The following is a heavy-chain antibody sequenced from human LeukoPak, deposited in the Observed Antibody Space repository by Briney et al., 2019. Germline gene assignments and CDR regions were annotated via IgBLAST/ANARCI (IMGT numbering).Heavy chain of an antibody. CDR1: GFTFSSYW. D-gene: IGHD6-13*01. CDR3: ARGPLIAAAGTW. J-gene: IGHJ4*02. Sequence: PGGSLRLSCAASGFTFSSYWMSWVRQAPGEGLEWVAKINQDGTEKAYVDSVRDRFTISRDNAKNSLFLQMNSLRAEDAAVYYCARGPLIAAAGTWWGQGTLVTVSS. CDR2: INQDGTEK. V-gene: IGHV3-7*03.